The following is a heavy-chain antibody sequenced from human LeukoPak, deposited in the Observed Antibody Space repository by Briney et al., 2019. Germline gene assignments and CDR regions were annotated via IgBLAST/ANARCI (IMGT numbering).Heavy chain of an antibody. CDR3: ARGPYGMYYYYYMDV. CDR2: IIPIFGTA. V-gene: IGHV1-69*01. D-gene: IGHD3-10*01. CDR1: GGTFSSYA. Sequence: SVKVSCKASGGTFSSYAISWVRQAPGQGLEWMGGIIPIFGTANYAQKFQGRVTITADESTSTASMELSSLRSEDTAVYYCARGPYGMYYYYYMDVWGKGTTVTVSS. J-gene: IGHJ6*03.